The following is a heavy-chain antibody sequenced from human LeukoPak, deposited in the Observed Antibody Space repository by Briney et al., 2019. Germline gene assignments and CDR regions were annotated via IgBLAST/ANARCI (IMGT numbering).Heavy chain of an antibody. J-gene: IGHJ5*02. CDR2: INPNSGGT. V-gene: IGHV1-2*02. CDR1: GYSFTDYY. D-gene: IGHD2-21*01. Sequence: ASVNVSCKTSGYSFTDYYIHWVRQAPGQGLEWMGWINPNSGGTSSAQKFQGRVTMTRDTSITTVYMEVSWLTSDDTAIYYCARADRLDGGPYLIGPWGQGTLVTVSS. CDR3: ARADRLDGGPYLIGP.